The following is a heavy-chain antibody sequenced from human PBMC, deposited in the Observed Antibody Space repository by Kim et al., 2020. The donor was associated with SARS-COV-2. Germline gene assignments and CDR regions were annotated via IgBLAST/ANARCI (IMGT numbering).Heavy chain of an antibody. J-gene: IGHJ2*01. CDR1: GFSFSAYG. CDR3: ARVGVAGRYFDL. D-gene: IGHD1-26*01. V-gene: IGHV3-64*02. CDR2: ISGTGMWT. Sequence: GGSLRLSCAASGFSFSAYGIHWVRQAPGKGLQYVSAISGTGMWTYYAESVKGRFTISRDNSNNRLYLQMGSLRAEDMAVYYCARVGVAGRYFDLWVRGTLVTVSS.